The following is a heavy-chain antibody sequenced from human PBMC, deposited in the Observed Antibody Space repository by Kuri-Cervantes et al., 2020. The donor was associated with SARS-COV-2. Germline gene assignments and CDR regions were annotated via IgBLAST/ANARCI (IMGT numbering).Heavy chain of an antibody. J-gene: IGHJ4*02. CDR2: IRSKANSYAT. CDR1: GFTFSGSA. V-gene: IGHV3-73*01. Sequence: GGSLRLSCAASGFTFSGSAMHWVRQASGKGLEWVGRIRSKANSYATAYAASVKGRSTISRDDSKNIAYLQMNSLKTDDTAVYYCTTLIDYWGQGALVTVSS. CDR3: TTLIDY.